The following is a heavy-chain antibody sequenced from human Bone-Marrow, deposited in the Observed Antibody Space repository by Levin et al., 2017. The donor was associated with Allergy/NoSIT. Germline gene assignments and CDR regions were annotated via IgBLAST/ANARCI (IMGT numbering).Heavy chain of an antibody. Sequence: GASVKVSCEASGYTFTGYYMHWVRQAPGQGLEWMGRINPNSGGTNYAQKFQGRVTLTRDTSISTAYMELSSLRSDDTAMYYCASGLKAGSHDAFDIWGQGTMVTVSS. CDR2: INPNSGGT. J-gene: IGHJ3*02. V-gene: IGHV1-2*06. CDR1: GYTFTGYY. CDR3: ASGLKAGSHDAFDI. D-gene: IGHD1-26*01.